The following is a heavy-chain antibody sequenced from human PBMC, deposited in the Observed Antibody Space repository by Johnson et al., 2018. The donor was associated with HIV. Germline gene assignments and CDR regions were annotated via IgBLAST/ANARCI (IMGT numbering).Heavy chain of an antibody. CDR2: IKPDGSDK. Sequence: VQLVESGGALVQPGGSLRLSCAASGFTFDDYGMSWVRQAPGKGLEWVANIKPDGSDKYYEASVQGRFTISRDNAKNSLYLQMNSLRAEDTAVYYCAKSWHSGSYSYDAFDICGQGTMVTVSS. V-gene: IGHV3-7*01. D-gene: IGHD1-26*01. CDR1: GFTFDDYG. CDR3: AKSWHSGSYSYDAFDI. J-gene: IGHJ3*02.